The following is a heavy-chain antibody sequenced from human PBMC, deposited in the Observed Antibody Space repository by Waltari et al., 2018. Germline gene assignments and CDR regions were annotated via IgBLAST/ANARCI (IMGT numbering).Heavy chain of an antibody. Sequence: QVQLQQWGAGLLKPSETLSLTCAVYGGSFSGYYWSWIRQPPGKGLEWIGEINHSGRTNYNPSFKSRVTISVDTSKNQFSLKLSSVTAADTAVYYCAKGAVLWFGDMNYYGMDVWGQGTTVTVSS. D-gene: IGHD3-10*01. J-gene: IGHJ6*02. CDR3: AKGAVLWFGDMNYYGMDV. CDR1: GGSFSGYY. CDR2: INHSGRT. V-gene: IGHV4-34*01.